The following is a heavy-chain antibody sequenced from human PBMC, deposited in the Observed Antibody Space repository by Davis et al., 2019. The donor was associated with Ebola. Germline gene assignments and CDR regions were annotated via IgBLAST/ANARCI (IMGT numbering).Heavy chain of an antibody. V-gene: IGHV6-1*01. J-gene: IGHJ6*02. Sequence: HSQTLSLTCAISVHSLPRNSAAWNWIRQSPSRVLEWLGRTYYRARRYNDYAVSVKSPITIDPDTSRNQFSLHLNSVTPEDTAVYYCASSIAVGANYGLDDWGQGTTVTVSS. CDR3: ASSIAVGANYGLDD. CDR1: VHSLPRNSAA. CDR2: TYYRARRYN. D-gene: IGHD6-19*01.